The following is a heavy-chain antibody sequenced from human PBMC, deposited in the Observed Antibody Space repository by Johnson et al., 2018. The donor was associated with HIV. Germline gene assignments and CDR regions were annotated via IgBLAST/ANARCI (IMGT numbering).Heavy chain of an antibody. CDR1: GFTFSNVW. V-gene: IGHV3-15*01. CDR2: IKRKIEGETT. D-gene: IGHD3-16*02. CDR3: TTAIVIDAFDI. Sequence: EVQLVESGGGLVKPGGSLRISCAGSGFTFSNVWMSWVRQVPGKGLEWVGRIKRKIEGETTDYAAPVKGRFTISRDDSKNTLYLQMNSLSTEDTAVYYCTTAIVIDAFDIWGQGTMVTVSS. J-gene: IGHJ3*02.